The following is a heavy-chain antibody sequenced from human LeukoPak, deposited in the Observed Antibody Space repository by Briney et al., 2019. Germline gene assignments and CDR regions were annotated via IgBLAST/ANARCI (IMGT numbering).Heavy chain of an antibody. Sequence: SETLSLTCTVSGGSISISSYYWGWIRQPPGKGLEWIGSIYYSGSTYYNPSLKSRVTISVDTSKNQFSLKLSSVTAADTAVYYCATRVEMATILDYWGQGTLVTVSS. J-gene: IGHJ4*02. CDR2: IYYSGST. CDR3: ATRVEMATILDY. V-gene: IGHV4-39*01. D-gene: IGHD5-24*01. CDR1: GGSISISSYY.